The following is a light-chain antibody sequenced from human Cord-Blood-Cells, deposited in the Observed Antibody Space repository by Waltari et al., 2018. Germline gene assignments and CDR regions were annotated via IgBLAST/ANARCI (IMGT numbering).Light chain of an antibody. CDR3: SSYTSSSTWV. V-gene: IGLV2-14*03. J-gene: IGLJ3*02. CDR2: DVS. Sequence: QSALTQPASVSGSPGQSITISCTATSSDLGGYNYVSWYQQHPGKAPKLMIYDVSNRPSGVSNRFSGSKAGNTASLTISGLQAEDEADYYCSSYTSSSTWVFGGGTKLTVL. CDR1: SSDLGGYNY.